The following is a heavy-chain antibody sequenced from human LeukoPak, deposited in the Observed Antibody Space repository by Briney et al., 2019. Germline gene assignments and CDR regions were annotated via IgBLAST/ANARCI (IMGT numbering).Heavy chain of an antibody. J-gene: IGHJ4*02. V-gene: IGHV1-69*04. CDR2: IIPILGIA. CDR3: ARDLTSGYYDSSGFDY. D-gene: IGHD3-22*01. Sequence: ASVKVSCKASGGTFSSYAISWVRRAPGQGLEWMGRIIPILGIANYAQKFQGRVTITADKSTSTAYMELSSLRSEDTAVYYCARDLTSGYYDSSGFDYWGQGTLVTVSS. CDR1: GGTFSSYA.